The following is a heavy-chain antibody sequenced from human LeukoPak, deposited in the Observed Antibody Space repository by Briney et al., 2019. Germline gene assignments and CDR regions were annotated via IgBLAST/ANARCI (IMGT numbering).Heavy chain of an antibody. CDR1: GFTVSGNY. D-gene: IGHD3-10*01. CDR3: ARDDALGRLGY. CDR2: IYSAGTT. Sequence: GGSLRLSCAASGFTVSGNYMSWVRQAPGKMLEWDSLIYSAGTTYYADSVKGRFTISRDNSKNTLYFQMNSLRVGDTAVYSCARDDALGRLGYWGQGTLVTVSS. V-gene: IGHV3-53*01. J-gene: IGHJ4*02.